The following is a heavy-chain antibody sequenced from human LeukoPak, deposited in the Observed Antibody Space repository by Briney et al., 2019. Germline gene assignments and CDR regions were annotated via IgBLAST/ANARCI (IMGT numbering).Heavy chain of an antibody. CDR2: IYTSGST. D-gene: IGHD3-10*01. V-gene: IGHV4-4*07. CDR3: ARDKKVRGYDGMDV. Sequence: GRIYTSGSTTYNPSLKSRVPMSVDTSKNQFSLKLSSVTAADTAVYYCARDKKVRGYDGMDVWGQGTTVTVSS. J-gene: IGHJ6*02.